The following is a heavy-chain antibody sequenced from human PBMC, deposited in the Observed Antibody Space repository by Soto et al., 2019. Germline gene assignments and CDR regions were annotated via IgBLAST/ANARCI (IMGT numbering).Heavy chain of an antibody. J-gene: IGHJ4*02. D-gene: IGHD5-18*01. CDR1: GFTFSSYG. V-gene: IGHV3-30*18. CDR3: AKDNGYTYGWENFWDY. Sequence: QVQLVESGGGVVQPGGSLRLSCAASGFTFSSYGIHWVRQAPGKGLEWVSLISNDGSNKYYADSVKGRFTISRDNSKHMLYLQLNSLRADDTAVYYCAKDNGYTYGWENFWDYWGQGTLVAVSS. CDR2: ISNDGSNK.